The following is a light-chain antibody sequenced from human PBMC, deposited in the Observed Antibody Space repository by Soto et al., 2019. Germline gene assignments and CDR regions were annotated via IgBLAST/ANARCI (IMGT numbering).Light chain of an antibody. CDR2: GNS. CDR3: QSYDSSLSGWV. J-gene: IGLJ3*02. CDR1: SSNIGAGYD. V-gene: IGLV1-40*01. Sequence: QSVLTQPLSVSGAPGQRVTISCTGSSSNIGAGYDVHWYQQLPGTAPKLLIYGNSNRPSGVPDRFSGSKSGTSASLAITGLQAEDEADYYGQSYDSSLSGWVFGGGTQLTVL.